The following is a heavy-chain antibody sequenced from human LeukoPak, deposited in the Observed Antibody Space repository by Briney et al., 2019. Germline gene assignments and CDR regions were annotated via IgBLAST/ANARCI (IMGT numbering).Heavy chain of an antibody. CDR2: IKAKAHGGTT. CDR3: AKVGYFDWLSNYYYYMDV. J-gene: IGHJ6*03. V-gene: IGHV3-15*01. CDR1: GFTFINAW. D-gene: IGHD3-9*01. Sequence: PGGSLRLSCAASGFTFINAWMAWVRQAPGKGLEWVGRIKAKAHGGTTDYAAPVKGRFTISRDNSKNTLYLQMNSLRAEDTAVYYCAKVGYFDWLSNYYYYMDVWGKGTTVTVSS.